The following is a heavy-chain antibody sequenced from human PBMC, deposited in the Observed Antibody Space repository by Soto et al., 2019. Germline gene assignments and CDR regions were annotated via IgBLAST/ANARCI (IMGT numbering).Heavy chain of an antibody. D-gene: IGHD3-3*01. J-gene: IGHJ6*02. V-gene: IGHV3-48*02. CDR2: ISSSSSTI. Sequence: EVQLVESGGGLVQPGGSLRLSCAASGFTFSSYSMNWVRQAPGKGLEWVSYISSSSSTIYYAGSVKGRFTISRDNAKNSLYLQMNSLRDEDTAVYYCARDGEGYYDFWSGYYHYWYGMDVWGQGTTVTVSS. CDR1: GFTFSSYS. CDR3: ARDGEGYYDFWSGYYHYWYGMDV.